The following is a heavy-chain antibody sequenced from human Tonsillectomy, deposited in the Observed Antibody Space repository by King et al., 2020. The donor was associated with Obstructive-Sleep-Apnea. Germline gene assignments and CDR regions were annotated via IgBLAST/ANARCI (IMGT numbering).Heavy chain of an antibody. V-gene: IGHV1-3*01. J-gene: IGHJ3*02. CDR2: INAGNGNT. Sequence: VQLVQSGAEVKKPGASVKVSCKTSGYTFTSYAMHWVRQAPGQRLEWMGWINAGNGNTKFSQKFQGRVTITRDTSASTAYMELSSLRSEDTAVYYCARTLSSWSSDAFDIWGQGTMVTVSS. D-gene: IGHD6-13*01. CDR1: GYTFTSYA. CDR3: ARTLSSWSSDAFDI.